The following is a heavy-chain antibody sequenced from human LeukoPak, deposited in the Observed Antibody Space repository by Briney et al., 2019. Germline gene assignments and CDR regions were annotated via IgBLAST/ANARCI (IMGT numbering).Heavy chain of an antibody. D-gene: IGHD3-10*01. Sequence: ASVKVSCKASGYTFTDYFIHWVRQAPGQALEWMGWINPNSGGTDYAQKFQGRVTMTRDTSINSVYMELSSLTFDDTAVYYCARVTVGVIVRFGDFWGQGTLVTVSS. J-gene: IGHJ4*02. CDR3: ARVTVGVIVRFGDF. V-gene: IGHV1-2*02. CDR2: INPNSGGT. CDR1: GYTFTDYF.